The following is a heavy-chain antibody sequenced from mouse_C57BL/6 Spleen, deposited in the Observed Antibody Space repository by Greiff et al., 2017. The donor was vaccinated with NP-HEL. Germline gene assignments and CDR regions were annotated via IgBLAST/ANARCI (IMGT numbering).Heavy chain of an antibody. V-gene: IGHV5-6*02. Sequence: EVMLVESGGDLVKPGGSLKLSCAASGFTFSSYGMSWVRQTPDKRLEWVATISSGGSYTYYPDSVKGRFTISRDNAKNTLYLQMSSLKSEDTAMYYCARHPLTAQADYYAMDYWGQGTSVTVSS. J-gene: IGHJ4*01. D-gene: IGHD3-2*02. CDR3: ARHPLTAQADYYAMDY. CDR2: ISSGGSYT. CDR1: GFTFSSYG.